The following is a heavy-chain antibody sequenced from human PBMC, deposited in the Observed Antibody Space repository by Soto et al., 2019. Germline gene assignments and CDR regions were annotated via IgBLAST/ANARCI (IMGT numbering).Heavy chain of an antibody. Sequence: GESLKISCAASGFTFSNYAINWVRQAPGKGLEWVSSISSSSSYIFYADSVKGRFTISRDNAKNSLYLQMNSLRAEDTAVYYCARDRDSSNFFDCWGRGTLVTVSS. V-gene: IGHV3-21*01. D-gene: IGHD6-6*01. J-gene: IGHJ4*02. CDR2: ISSSSSYI. CDR3: ARDRDSSNFFDC. CDR1: GFTFSNYA.